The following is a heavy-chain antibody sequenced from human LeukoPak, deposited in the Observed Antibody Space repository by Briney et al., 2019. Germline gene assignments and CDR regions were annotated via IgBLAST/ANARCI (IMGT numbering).Heavy chain of an antibody. D-gene: IGHD6-13*01. V-gene: IGHV4-59*01. CDR1: GGSISSYY. CDR3: ARYSSSWPYYFDY. CDR2: VYYSGST. J-gene: IGHJ4*02. Sequence: PSETLSLTCTVSGGSISSYYWSWIRRPPGKGLEWIGYVYYSGSTNYNPALKSRVTISIDTSKSQFSLRLRSVTAADTAVYYCARYSSSWPYYFDYWGQGTLVTVSS.